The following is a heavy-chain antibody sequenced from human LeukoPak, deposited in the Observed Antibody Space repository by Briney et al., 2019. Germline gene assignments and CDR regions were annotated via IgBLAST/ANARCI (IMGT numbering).Heavy chain of an antibody. D-gene: IGHD3-3*01. Sequence: ASVKVSCKASGYTFTGYYMHWVRQAPGQGLEWMGWIDPNSGGTNYAQKFQGRVTMTRDKSISTAYMELSRPRSDDTAVYYCASCRFLTSNHYDFWSDNMVGPSYYYYMDVWGKGTTVTVSS. CDR1: GYTFTGYY. J-gene: IGHJ6*03. CDR2: IDPNSGGT. V-gene: IGHV1-2*02. CDR3: ASCRFLTSNHYDFWSDNMVGPSYYYYMDV.